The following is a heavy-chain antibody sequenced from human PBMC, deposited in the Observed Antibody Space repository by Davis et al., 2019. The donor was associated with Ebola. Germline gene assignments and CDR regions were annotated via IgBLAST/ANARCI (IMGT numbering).Heavy chain of an antibody. CDR1: GFTFSSYE. CDR2: ISSSSSTI. Sequence: GESLKISCAASGFTFSSYEMNWVRQAPGKGLEWVSYISSSSSTIYYADSVKGRFTISRDNSKNTLYLQMNSLRAEDTAVYYCARDLFVYPSEYSSSPIDHWGQGTLVTVSS. CDR3: ARDLFVYPSEYSSSPIDH. D-gene: IGHD6-6*01. V-gene: IGHV3-48*01. J-gene: IGHJ4*02.